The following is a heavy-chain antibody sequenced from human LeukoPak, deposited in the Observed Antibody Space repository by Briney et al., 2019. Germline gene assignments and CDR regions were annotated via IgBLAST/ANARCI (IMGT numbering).Heavy chain of an antibody. D-gene: IGHD3-10*01. CDR3: AREVSSGDYYGSGSYYNLLNYYYYYMDV. CDR2: INHSGST. V-gene: IGHV4-34*01. Sequence: SETLSLTCAVYGGSFSGYYWSWIRQPPGKGLEGIGEINHSGSTNYNPSLKSRVTISVDTSKNQFSLKLSSVTAADTAVYYCAREVSSGDYYGSGSYYNLLNYYYYYMDVWGKGTTVTVSS. J-gene: IGHJ6*03. CDR1: GGSFSGYY.